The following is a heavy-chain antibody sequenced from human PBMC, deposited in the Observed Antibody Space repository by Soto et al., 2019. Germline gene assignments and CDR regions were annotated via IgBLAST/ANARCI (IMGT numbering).Heavy chain of an antibody. CDR1: GFTFSSYG. CDR3: AKERIAVAIFDY. D-gene: IGHD6-19*01. CDR2: ISYDGSNK. V-gene: IGHV3-30*18. J-gene: IGHJ4*02. Sequence: QVQLVESGGGVVQPGRSLRLSCAASGFTFSSYGMHWVRQAPGKGLEWVAVISYDGSNKYYADSVKGRFTISRDNSKNTLYLQMNSLRAEDTPVYYCAKERIAVAIFDYWGQGTLVTVSS.